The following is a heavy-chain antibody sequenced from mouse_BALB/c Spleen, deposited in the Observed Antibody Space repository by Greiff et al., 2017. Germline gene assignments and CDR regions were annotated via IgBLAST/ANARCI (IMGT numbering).Heavy chain of an antibody. D-gene: IGHD2-1*01. Sequence: EVKLMESGGGLVKPGGSLKLSCAASGFTFSDYYMYWVRQTPEKRLEWVATISDGGSYTYYPDSVKGRFTISRDNAKNNLYLQMSSLKSEDTAMYYCARDGNHGGFAYWGQGTLVTVSA. CDR2: ISDGGSYT. CDR3: ARDGNHGGFAY. CDR1: GFTFSDYY. J-gene: IGHJ3*01. V-gene: IGHV5-4*02.